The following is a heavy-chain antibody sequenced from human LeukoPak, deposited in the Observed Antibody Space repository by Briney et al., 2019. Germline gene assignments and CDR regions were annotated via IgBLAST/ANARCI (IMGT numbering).Heavy chain of an antibody. CDR2: IRYDGSNK. D-gene: IGHD5-12*01. V-gene: IGHV3-30*02. CDR1: GFTFSSYG. Sequence: PGGSLRLSCAASGFTFSSYGMHWVRQAPGKGLEWVAFIRYDGSNKYYADSVKGRFTISRDNSKNTLYLQMNSLKTADTAVYYCTTGCKVNIVATTEGRRHLIAVAGYWGQGTLVTVSS. J-gene: IGHJ4*02. CDR3: TTGCKVNIVATTEGRRHLIAVAGY.